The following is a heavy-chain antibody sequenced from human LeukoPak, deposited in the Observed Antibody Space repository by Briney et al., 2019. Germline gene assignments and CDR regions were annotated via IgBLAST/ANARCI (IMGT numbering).Heavy chain of an antibody. Sequence: QPGGSLGLSCAASGFTLSSYTMTWVRQAPGKGLEWVSIISTNGGSTYYADSVKGRFTISRDNSKNMLHLQMNSLRAEDTAVYYCAKGRLVVTATDYWGQGTLVTVSS. D-gene: IGHD2-15*01. CDR1: GFTLSSYT. CDR2: ISTNGGST. J-gene: IGHJ4*02. V-gene: IGHV3-23*01. CDR3: AKGRLVVTATDY.